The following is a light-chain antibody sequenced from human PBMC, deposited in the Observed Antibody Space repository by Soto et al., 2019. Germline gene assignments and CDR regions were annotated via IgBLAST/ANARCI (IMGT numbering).Light chain of an antibody. CDR3: QQYGSSQYT. CDR1: QSVSSSY. CDR2: GSS. V-gene: IGKV3-20*01. J-gene: IGKJ2*01. Sequence: EIVLTQSPGTLSLSPGERANLSCRASQSVSSSYLAWYQQQPRPPPMLLIYGSSSRATVIPDRFSGSGSGTDFTLTISRLEPEYFAVYYCQQYGSSQYTFGQGTKLEIK.